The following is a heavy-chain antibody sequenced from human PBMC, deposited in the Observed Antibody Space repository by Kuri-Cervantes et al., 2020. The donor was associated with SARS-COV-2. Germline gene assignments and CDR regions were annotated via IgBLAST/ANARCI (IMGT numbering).Heavy chain of an antibody. Sequence: GSLRLSCAVYGGSFSDYYWSWIRQPPGKGLEWIGEINHSGSTNYNPSLKSRVTISVDTSKNQFSLRLISVTAADTAVYYCARRPSYDGTGVYYYYMDVWGKGTTVTVS. V-gene: IGHV4-34*01. CDR3: ARRPSYDGTGVYYYYMDV. CDR2: INHSGST. CDR1: GGSFSDYY. D-gene: IGHD1-7*01. J-gene: IGHJ6*03.